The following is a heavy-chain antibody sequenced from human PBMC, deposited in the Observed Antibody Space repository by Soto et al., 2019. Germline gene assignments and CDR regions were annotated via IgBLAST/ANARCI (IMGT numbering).Heavy chain of an antibody. Sequence: QLQLQESGSGLVKPSQTLSLTCAVSGGSISSGGYSWSWIRQPPGKGLEGIGYIYHSGSIYYNTSLKCRVTKSVDRSKNQVSLKLSSVTAADRALNYGARVPDYWGQGTLVTVSS. J-gene: IGHJ4*02. V-gene: IGHV4-30-2*01. CDR3: ARVPDY. CDR2: IYHSGSI. CDR1: GGSISSGGYS.